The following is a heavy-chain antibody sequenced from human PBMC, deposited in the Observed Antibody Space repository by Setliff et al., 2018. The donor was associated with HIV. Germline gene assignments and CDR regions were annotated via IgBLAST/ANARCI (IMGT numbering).Heavy chain of an antibody. V-gene: IGHV3-21*04. CDR2: ITGSSSNK. Sequence: GGSLRLSCAASGFTFSGYSMNWVRQSPGKGLEWVSSITGSSSNKYYLDSVKGRFTISRDNSKNTLYLQMNSLRAEDTAVYYCAKGVPYYDSSNGHYFDYWGQGTLVTVSS. J-gene: IGHJ4*02. D-gene: IGHD3-22*01. CDR1: GFTFSGYS. CDR3: AKGVPYYDSSNGHYFDY.